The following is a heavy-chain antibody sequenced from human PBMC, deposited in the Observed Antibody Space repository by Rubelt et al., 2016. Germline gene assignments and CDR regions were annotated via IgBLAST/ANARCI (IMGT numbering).Heavy chain of an antibody. CDR1: GYTLTELS. CDR2: INAGHGNT. J-gene: IGHJ4*02. Sequence: QVQLVQSGAEVKKPGASVKVSCKVSGYTLTELSMHWVRQAPGKGLEWMGWINAGHGNTKYSQKFQGRVTITRDTSTDTAYMELSSLRSEDTAVYYCATASPYCSGGSCYWGQGTLVTVSS. D-gene: IGHD2-15*01. CDR3: ATASPYCSGGSCY. V-gene: IGHV1-24*01.